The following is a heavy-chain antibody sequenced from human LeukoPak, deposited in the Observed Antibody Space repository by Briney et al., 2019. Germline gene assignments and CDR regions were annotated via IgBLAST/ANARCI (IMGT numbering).Heavy chain of an antibody. CDR2: IFYTGST. CDR3: ASGILTGLDYFDY. D-gene: IGHD3-9*01. J-gene: IGHJ4*02. CDR1: GGSISSFY. V-gene: IGHV4-59*01. Sequence: SETLSLTCTVSGGSISSFYWNSIRQPPGKGLEWNGYIFYTGSTNSNPSLKSRVTISIDTSKNQFSLKLSSVTAADTAVYYCASGILTGLDYFDYWGQGTLVTVSS.